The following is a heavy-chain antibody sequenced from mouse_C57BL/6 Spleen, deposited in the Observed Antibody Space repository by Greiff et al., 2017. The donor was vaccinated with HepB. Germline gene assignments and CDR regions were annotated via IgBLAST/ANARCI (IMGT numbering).Heavy chain of an antibody. Sequence: QVQLQQPGAELVKPGASVKMSCKASGYTFTSYWITWVKQRPGQGLEWIGDSYPGSGSTNYNEKFKSKATLTVDTSSSTAYMQLSSLTSEDSAVYYCARRSLDSSGRIAYWGQGTLVTVSA. D-gene: IGHD3-2*02. V-gene: IGHV1-55*01. CDR1: GYTFTSYW. J-gene: IGHJ3*01. CDR3: ARRSLDSSGRIAY. CDR2: SYPGSGST.